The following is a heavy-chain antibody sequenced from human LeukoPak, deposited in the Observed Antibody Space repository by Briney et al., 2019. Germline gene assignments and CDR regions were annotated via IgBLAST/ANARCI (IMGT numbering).Heavy chain of an antibody. J-gene: IGHJ4*02. Sequence: SETLSLTCTVSGGSISSSSYYWGWIRQPPGKGLEWIGSIYYSGSTYYNPSLKSRVTISVDTSKNQFSLKLSSVTAADTAVYYCARIGTLIGSGWQGGYYFDYWGQGTLVTVSS. CDR2: IYYSGST. CDR1: GGSISSSSYY. D-gene: IGHD6-19*01. V-gene: IGHV4-39*01. CDR3: ARIGTLIGSGWQGGYYFDY.